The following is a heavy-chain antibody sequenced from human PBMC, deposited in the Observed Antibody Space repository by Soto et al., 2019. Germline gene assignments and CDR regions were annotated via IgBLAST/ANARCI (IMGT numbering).Heavy chain of an antibody. Sequence: SETLSLTCAVSGGYISCGCYSWSWIRQPPGKGLEWIWFIYNSGSTYYNSSLKSRVTISVDRSKNGFFLNLNSVTAADTAVYYCATDRKFFQIWGQGTKVTVSS. J-gene: IGHJ3*02. V-gene: IGHV4-30-2*01. CDR3: ATDRKFFQI. CDR1: GGYISCGCYS. CDR2: IYNSGST.